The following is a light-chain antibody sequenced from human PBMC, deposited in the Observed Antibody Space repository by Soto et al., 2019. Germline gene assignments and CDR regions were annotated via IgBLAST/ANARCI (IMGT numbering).Light chain of an antibody. CDR1: QSVSSY. CDR3: QQRYNWPLYT. V-gene: IGKV3-11*01. CDR2: DAS. J-gene: IGKJ2*01. Sequence: EIVLTQSPATLSLSPGERATLSCRASQSVSSYLAWYQQKPGQAPRLLIYDASNRATGIPARFSGSGSGTDVTLTISSLEPEDFAVYYCQQRYNWPLYTFGQGTKLEIK.